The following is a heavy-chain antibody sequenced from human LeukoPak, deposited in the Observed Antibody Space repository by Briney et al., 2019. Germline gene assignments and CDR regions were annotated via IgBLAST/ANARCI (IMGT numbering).Heavy chain of an antibody. CDR3: ARVPVAAAGTNYRFDY. V-gene: IGHV4-4*02. CDR2: IYHSGST. CDR1: GGSISSSNW. J-gene: IGHJ4*02. D-gene: IGHD6-13*01. Sequence: SGTLSLTCAVSGGSISSSNWWSWVRQPPGKGLEWIGEIYHSGSTNYNPSLKSRVTISVDKSKNQFSLKLSSVTAADTAVYYCARVPVAAAGTNYRFDYWGQGTLVTVSS.